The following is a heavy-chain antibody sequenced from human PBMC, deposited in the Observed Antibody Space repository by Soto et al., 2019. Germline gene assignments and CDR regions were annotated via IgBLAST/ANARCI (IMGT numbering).Heavy chain of an antibody. CDR1: GFTFSSYA. CDR3: ARSNKGKQDYYFDY. J-gene: IGHJ4*02. Sequence: LRLSCAASGFTFSSYAMHWVRQAPGKGLEWVAVISYDGSNKYYADSVKGRFIISRDNSKNTLYLQMNSLRAEDTAVYYCARSNKGKQDYYFDYWGQGTLVTVSS. D-gene: IGHD3-10*01. V-gene: IGHV3-30-3*01. CDR2: ISYDGSNK.